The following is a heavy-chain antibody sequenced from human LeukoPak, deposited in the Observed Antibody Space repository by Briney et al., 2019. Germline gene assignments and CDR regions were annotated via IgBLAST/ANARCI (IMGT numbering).Heavy chain of an antibody. D-gene: IGHD6-25*01. J-gene: IGHJ4*02. Sequence: KPGGSLRLSCAASGFTFGDAWMTWVRQAPGRGLEWVGRIQRKVDGGPTYFAAPVKGRFTISRDDSKNTLYLQMNSLKTEDTAVYYCSTAFTATGAAGYFDYWGQGALVTVS. CDR1: GFTFGDAW. CDR3: STAFTATGAAGYFDY. CDR2: IQRKVDGGPT. V-gene: IGHV3-15*01.